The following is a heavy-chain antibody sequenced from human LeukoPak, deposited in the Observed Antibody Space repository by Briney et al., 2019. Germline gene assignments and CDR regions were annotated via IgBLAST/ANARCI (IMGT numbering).Heavy chain of an antibody. CDR1: GYSLTELS. CDR2: FDPEDGET. Sequence: GASVKVSCKFSGYSLTELSMHWVRQAPGKGLEWMGGFDPEDGETIYAQKFQSRVTMTEDTSTDTAYMELSSLRSEDTAVYYCAITNSGYRGSTSCYAPLDYWGQGTLVTVSS. D-gene: IGHD2-2*01. J-gene: IGHJ4*02. CDR3: AITNSGYRGSTSCYAPLDY. V-gene: IGHV1-24*01.